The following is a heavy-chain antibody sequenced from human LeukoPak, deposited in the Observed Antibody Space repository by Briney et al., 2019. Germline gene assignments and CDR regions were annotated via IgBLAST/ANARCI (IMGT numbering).Heavy chain of an antibody. CDR3: ARDPHPIEPFDY. CDR2: IYYSGNT. D-gene: IGHD1-14*01. V-gene: IGHV4-39*07. J-gene: IGHJ4*02. CDR1: GDSISTSNSY. Sequence: SETLSLTCTVSGDSISTSNSYWGWIRQPPGKGLEWIGSIYYSGNTYYNASLKSRVTISVDTSKNQFSLRLSSVTAADTAMYYCARDPHPIEPFDYWGQGTLVTVSP.